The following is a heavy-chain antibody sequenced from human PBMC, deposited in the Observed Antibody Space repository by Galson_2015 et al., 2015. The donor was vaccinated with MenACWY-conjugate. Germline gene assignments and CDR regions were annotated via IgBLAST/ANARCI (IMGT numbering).Heavy chain of an antibody. Sequence: SVKVSCKVSEYTLTELSMHWVRQAPGKGLEWMGGFDPEDGETIYAQKFQGRVTMTEDTSTDTAYMELSSLRSEDTAVYYCATDKDYYDSSGYWGAFDIWGQGTMVTVSS. CDR2: FDPEDGET. D-gene: IGHD3-22*01. CDR3: ATDKDYYDSSGYWGAFDI. CDR1: EYTLTELS. J-gene: IGHJ3*02. V-gene: IGHV1-24*01.